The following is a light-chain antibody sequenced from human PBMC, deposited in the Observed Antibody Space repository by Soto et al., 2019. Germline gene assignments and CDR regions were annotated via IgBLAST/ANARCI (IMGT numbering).Light chain of an antibody. CDR3: TSYTITSPYV. V-gene: IGLV2-14*01. CDR1: SKNIGDNH. Sequence: QSVLTQPPSVSAAPGQRVTVSCSGTSKNIGDNHVSWYQHVPGMAPKLVVYEATKRPSGVSYRFSGSKSGNTASLTISGLQAEDEADYYCTSYTITSPYVFGNGTKVTVL. J-gene: IGLJ1*01. CDR2: EAT.